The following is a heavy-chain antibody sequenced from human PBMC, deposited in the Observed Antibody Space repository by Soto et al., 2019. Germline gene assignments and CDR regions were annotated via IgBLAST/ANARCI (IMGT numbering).Heavy chain of an antibody. Sequence: ASVKVSCKASGGTFSSYAISWVRQAPGQGLEWMGGIIPIFGTANYAQKFQGRVTITADESTSTAYMELSSLRSEDTAVYYCARVGQYQLLSSYFDYWGQGTLVTVS. D-gene: IGHD2-2*01. V-gene: IGHV1-69*13. J-gene: IGHJ4*02. CDR1: GGTFSSYA. CDR2: IIPIFGTA. CDR3: ARVGQYQLLSSYFDY.